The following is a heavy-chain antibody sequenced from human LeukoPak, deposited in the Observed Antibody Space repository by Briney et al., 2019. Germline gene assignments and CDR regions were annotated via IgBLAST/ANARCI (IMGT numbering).Heavy chain of an antibody. J-gene: IGHJ6*03. CDR3: ARKDIVVVPAAPDGYMDV. V-gene: IGHV4-34*01. D-gene: IGHD2-2*01. CDR1: GGSFSGCY. Sequence: SETLSLTCAVYGGSFSGCYWSWIHQPPGKGLEWIGEINHSGSTNYNPSLKSRVTISVDTSKNQFSLKLSSVTAADTAVYYCARKDIVVVPAAPDGYMDVWGKGTTVTVSS. CDR2: INHSGST.